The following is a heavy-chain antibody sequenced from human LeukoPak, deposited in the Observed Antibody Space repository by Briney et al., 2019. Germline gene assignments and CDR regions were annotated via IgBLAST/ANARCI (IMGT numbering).Heavy chain of an antibody. D-gene: IGHD1-26*01. CDR2: FDPEDGET. V-gene: IGHV1-24*01. CDR1: GYTLTELS. CDR3: ATSWEPLSLYYYGMDV. Sequence: ASVKVSCKVSGYTLTELSMHWVRQAPGKGLEWMGGFDPEDGETIYAQKFQGRVTMTEDTSTDTAYMELSSLRSEDTAVYYCATSWEPLSLYYYGMDVWGQGTTVTVSS. J-gene: IGHJ6*02.